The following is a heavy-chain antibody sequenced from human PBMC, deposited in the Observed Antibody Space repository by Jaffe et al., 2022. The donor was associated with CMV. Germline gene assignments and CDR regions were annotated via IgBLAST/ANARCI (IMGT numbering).Heavy chain of an antibody. CDR3: ARDSSGYNLDYYYYMDV. D-gene: IGHD3-22*01. CDR1: GGSISSYY. CDR2: IYYSGST. J-gene: IGHJ6*03. V-gene: IGHV4-59*01. Sequence: QVQLQESGPGLVKPSETLSLTCTVSGGSISSYYWSWIRQPPGKGLEWIGYIYYSGSTNYNPSLKSRVTISVDTSKNQFSLKLSSVTAADTAVYYCARDSSGYNLDYYYYMDVWGKGTTVTVSS.